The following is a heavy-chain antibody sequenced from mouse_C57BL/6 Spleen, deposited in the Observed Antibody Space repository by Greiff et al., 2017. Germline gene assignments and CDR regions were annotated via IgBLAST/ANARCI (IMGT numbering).Heavy chain of an antibody. D-gene: IGHD2-1*01. CDR3: ARGVYYGNYFDY. J-gene: IGHJ2*01. CDR2: IDPSDSYT. V-gene: IGHV1-69*01. CDR1: GYTFTSYW. Sequence: QVQLQQPGAELVMPGASVKLSCKASGYTFTSYWMHWVKQRPGQGLEWIGEIDPSDSYTNYNQKFKGKSTLTVDKSSSTAYMQLSSLTSEDSAVYYCARGVYYGNYFDYWGQGTTLTGSS.